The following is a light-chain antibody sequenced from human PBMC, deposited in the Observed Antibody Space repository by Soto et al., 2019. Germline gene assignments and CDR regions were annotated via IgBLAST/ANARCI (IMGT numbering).Light chain of an antibody. CDR3: QQCYNWPLT. V-gene: IGKV3-15*01. Sequence: EIVMTQSPATLSVSPGERATLSCRASQSVSSSLAWYQQKPGQAPRLLIYGASTRATGVPARFSGSGSGTEFALTISSLQSEDFAVYDCQQCYNWPLTFGGGTKVEIK. CDR2: GAS. J-gene: IGKJ4*01. CDR1: QSVSSS.